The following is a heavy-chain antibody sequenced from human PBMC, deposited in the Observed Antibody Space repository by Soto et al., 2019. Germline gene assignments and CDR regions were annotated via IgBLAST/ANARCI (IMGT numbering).Heavy chain of an antibody. CDR1: GYTFTSYC. D-gene: IGHD6-19*01. CDR3: ARDPRIAVAGTLDY. Sequence: ASVKVSCKASGYTFTSYCISWVREAPGQGLEWMGWISAYNGNTNYAQKLQGRVTMTTDTSTSTAYMELRSLRSDDTAVYYCARDPRIAVAGTLDYWGQGTLVTVSS. V-gene: IGHV1-18*04. CDR2: ISAYNGNT. J-gene: IGHJ4*02.